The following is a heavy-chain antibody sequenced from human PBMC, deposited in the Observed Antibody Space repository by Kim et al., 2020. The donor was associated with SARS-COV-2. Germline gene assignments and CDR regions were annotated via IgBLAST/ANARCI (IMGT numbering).Heavy chain of an antibody. J-gene: IGHJ4*02. V-gene: IGHV3-7*01. D-gene: IGHD3-3*01. Sequence: GGSLRLSCAASGFTFSSYWMSWVRQAPGKGLEWVANIKQDGSEKYYVDSVKGRFTISRDNAKNSLYLQMNSLRAEDTAVYYCARVGTSYYDFWSGYADYWGQGTLVTVSS. CDR2: IKQDGSEK. CDR3: ARVGTSYYDFWSGYADY. CDR1: GFTFSSYW.